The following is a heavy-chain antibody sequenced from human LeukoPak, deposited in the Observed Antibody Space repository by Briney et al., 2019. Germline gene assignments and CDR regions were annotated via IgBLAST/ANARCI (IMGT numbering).Heavy chain of an antibody. CDR1: IGSFSGYH. CDR3: ARQGSISAFDF. J-gene: IGHJ4*02. V-gene: IGHV4-34*01. Sequence: SETLSLTCAVYIGSFSGYHWSWIRQPPGRGLEWIGEIDHSGNTKYNPSLKSRVTISADTSKNQLSLELRTLSAADTAMYFCARQGSISAFDFWGRGTLVTVSS. D-gene: IGHD2-21*01. CDR2: IDHSGNT.